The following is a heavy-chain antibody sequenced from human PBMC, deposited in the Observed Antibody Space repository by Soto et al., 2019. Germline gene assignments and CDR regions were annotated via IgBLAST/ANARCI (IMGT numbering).Heavy chain of an antibody. Sequence: QVQLQESGPGLVKPSQTLSLTCTVSGDSVSSSSYYWSWIRQHPGKGLEWIGYIHHSGTTYYNPSLKSRITLSVHTSKNQFSLRLSSVTAADTAVYYCASGLGDKAWGQGTLVTVSS. CDR1: GDSVSSSSYY. D-gene: IGHD7-27*01. CDR3: ASGLGDKA. CDR2: IHHSGTT. V-gene: IGHV4-31*03. J-gene: IGHJ5*02.